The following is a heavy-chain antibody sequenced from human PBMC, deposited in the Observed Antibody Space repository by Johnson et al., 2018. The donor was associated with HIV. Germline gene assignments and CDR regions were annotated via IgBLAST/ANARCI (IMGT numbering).Heavy chain of an antibody. J-gene: IGHJ3*02. D-gene: IGHD3-10*01. V-gene: IGHV3-30-3*01. CDR1: GFSLSDYA. CDR2: MSYDGRKE. CDR3: ARDRFGSGRPNAFDM. Sequence: QMQLVESGGGVVQPGRSLRLSCAASGFSLSDYAIHWVRQAPVKGLAWVGVMSYDGRKEYYADSVKGRFPISRDNSKNTVYLQMNTLRPEDTAVYYCARDRFGSGRPNAFDMWGQGTMVTVSS.